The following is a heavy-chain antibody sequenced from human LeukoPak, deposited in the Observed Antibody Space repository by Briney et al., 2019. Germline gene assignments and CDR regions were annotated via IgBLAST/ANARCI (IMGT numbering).Heavy chain of an antibody. D-gene: IGHD6-6*01. CDR3: ARRRFIAARRWFDP. J-gene: IGHJ5*02. Sequence: HPSETLSLTCAVYGGSFSVYYWSWIRQPPGKGLEWIGEINHSGSTNYNPSLKSRVTISVDTSKNQFSLKLSSVTAADTAVYYCARRRFIAARRWFDPWGQGTLVTVSS. CDR2: INHSGST. CDR1: GGSFSVYY. V-gene: IGHV4-34*01.